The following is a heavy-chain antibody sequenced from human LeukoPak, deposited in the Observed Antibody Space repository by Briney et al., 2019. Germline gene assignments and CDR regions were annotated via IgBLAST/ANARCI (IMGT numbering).Heavy chain of an antibody. J-gene: IGHJ3*02. CDR2: ISGSGGST. CDR1: GFTVSSNY. V-gene: IGHV3-23*01. CDR3: AREDAEGYYDSSGYYGSDAFDI. D-gene: IGHD3-22*01. Sequence: GSLRLSCAASGFTVSSNYMSWVRQAPGKGLEWVSAISGSGGSTYYADSVKGRFTISRDNSKNTLYLQMNSLRAEDTAVYYCAREDAEGYYDSSGYYGSDAFDIWGQGTMVTVSS.